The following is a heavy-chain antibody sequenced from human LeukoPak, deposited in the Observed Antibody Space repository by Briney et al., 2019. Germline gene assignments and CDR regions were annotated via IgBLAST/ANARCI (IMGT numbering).Heavy chain of an antibody. CDR1: GYTFTGYY. V-gene: IGHV1-2*06. J-gene: IGHJ2*01. Sequence: ASVKVSCKASGYTFTGYYMHWVRQAPGQGLEWMGRINPNSGGTNYAQKFQGRVTMTRDTSISTAYMELSRLRSDDPAVYYCARVVAARNWYFDLWGRGTLVTVSS. CDR2: INPNSGGT. CDR3: ARVVAARNWYFDL. D-gene: IGHD6-6*01.